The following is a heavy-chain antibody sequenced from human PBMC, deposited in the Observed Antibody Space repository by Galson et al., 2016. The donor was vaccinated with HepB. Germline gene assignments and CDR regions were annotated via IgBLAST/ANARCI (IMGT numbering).Heavy chain of an antibody. CDR3: ACHPTKDHGGDY. J-gene: IGHJ4*02. CDR2: ILSDGGNK. V-gene: IGHV3-30-3*01. Sequence: SLRLSCAASGFNFSSSAMHWVRQAPGKGLEWVAIILSDGGNKLYAHSVKGRFTISRDNSKSTVYLQMNSLRAEDTAMYYCACHPTKDHGGDYWGLGTLVTVSS. D-gene: IGHD4-23*01. CDR1: GFNFSSSA.